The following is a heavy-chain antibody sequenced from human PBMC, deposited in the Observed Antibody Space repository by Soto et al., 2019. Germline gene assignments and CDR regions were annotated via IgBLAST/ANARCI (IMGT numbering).Heavy chain of an antibody. D-gene: IGHD4-17*01. Sequence: GASVKVSCKASGYTFTGYYMHWVRQAPGQGLEWMGWINPNSGGANYAQKFQGRVTMTRDTSISTAYMELSRLRSDDTAVYYCARSPRRTVTPGVVSYWGQGTLVTVSS. CDR1: GYTFTGYY. V-gene: IGHV1-2*02. CDR2: INPNSGGA. CDR3: ARSPRRTVTPGVVSY. J-gene: IGHJ4*02.